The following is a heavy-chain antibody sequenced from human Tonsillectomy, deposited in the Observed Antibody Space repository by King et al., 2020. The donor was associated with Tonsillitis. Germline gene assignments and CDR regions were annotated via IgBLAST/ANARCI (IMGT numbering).Heavy chain of an antibody. CDR3: ARVGVRYGHYANYWYFEI. J-gene: IGHJ2*01. CDR2: ISSNGGST. D-gene: IGHD4-17*01. V-gene: IGHV3-64*01. Sequence: GQLVESEGGLVQTGGSLRLSCAASGFTFSSYPMHWVRQAPGEGLEYVSAISSNGGSTYYANSVKGRFTISRDNSKNTLYLQMGSLRAEDMAVYYCARVGVRYGHYANYWYFEIWGRGTLVTVSS. CDR1: GFTFSSYP.